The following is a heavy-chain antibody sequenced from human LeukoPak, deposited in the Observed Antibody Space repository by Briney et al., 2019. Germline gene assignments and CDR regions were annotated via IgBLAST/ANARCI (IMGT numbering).Heavy chain of an antibody. Sequence: SETLSLTCTVSGGSISSSSYYWGWIRQPPGKGLEWIGSIYYSGSTYYNPSLKSRVTISVDTSKNQFSLKLSSVTAADTAVYYCAREQVLPLFYYYYYMDVWGKGTTVTVSS. CDR1: GGSISSSSYY. J-gene: IGHJ6*03. CDR2: IYYSGST. V-gene: IGHV4-39*07. CDR3: AREQVLPLFYYYYYMDV. D-gene: IGHD3-10*01.